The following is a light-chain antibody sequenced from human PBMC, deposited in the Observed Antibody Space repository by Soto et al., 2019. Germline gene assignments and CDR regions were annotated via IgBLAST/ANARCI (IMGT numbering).Light chain of an antibody. Sequence: QSVLTHPVSVSGAPRQSITISCTGTSGDVGGYNYVSWYQQHPGKAPKLMIYDVSNRPSGVSNRFSGSKSGNTASLTISGLQAEDEADYYCSSYTSSSTRVFGTGTKVTVL. V-gene: IGLV2-14*01. J-gene: IGLJ1*01. CDR3: SSYTSSSTRV. CDR2: DVS. CDR1: SGDVGGYNY.